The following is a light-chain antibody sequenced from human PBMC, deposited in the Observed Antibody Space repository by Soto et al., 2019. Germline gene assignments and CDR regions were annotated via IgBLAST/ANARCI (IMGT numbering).Light chain of an antibody. CDR1: QTISSW. CDR3: QQRSNWPLT. J-gene: IGKJ4*01. CDR2: KAS. Sequence: TKSPAALSGPLGDRVTITCRASQTISSWLAWYQQKPGKAPKLLIYKASNRATGIPARFSGSGSGTDFTLTISSLEPEDFAVYYCQQRSNWPLTFGGGTKVDIK. V-gene: IGKV3-11*01.